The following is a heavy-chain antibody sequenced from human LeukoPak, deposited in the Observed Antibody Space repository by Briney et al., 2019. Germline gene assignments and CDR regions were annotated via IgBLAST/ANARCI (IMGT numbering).Heavy chain of an antibody. D-gene: IGHD1-26*01. CDR2: ISSSGSTI. CDR3: ARVRSYSGSYYLRC. CDR1: GFTFSDYY. Sequence: GGSLRLSCAASGFTFSDYYMSWIRQAPGKGLEWVSYISSSGSTIYYADSVKGRFTISRDNAKNSLYLQMNSLRAEDTAVYYCARVRSYSGSYYLRCWGQGTLVTVSS. J-gene: IGHJ4*02. V-gene: IGHV3-11*01.